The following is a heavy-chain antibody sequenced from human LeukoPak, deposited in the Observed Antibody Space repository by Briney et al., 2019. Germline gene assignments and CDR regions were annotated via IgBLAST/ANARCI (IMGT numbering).Heavy chain of an antibody. CDR3: ARGIGSSSWYGSGDGAFDI. V-gene: IGHV3-7*03. CDR2: IKQDGSEK. J-gene: IGHJ3*02. Sequence: GGSLRLSCAASGFTFSSYWMSWVRQAPGKGLEWVANIKQDGSEKYYVDSVKGRFTISRDNAKNSLYLQMNSLRAEDTAVYYCARGIGSSSWYGSGDGAFDIWGQGTMVTVSS. D-gene: IGHD6-13*01. CDR1: GFTFSSYW.